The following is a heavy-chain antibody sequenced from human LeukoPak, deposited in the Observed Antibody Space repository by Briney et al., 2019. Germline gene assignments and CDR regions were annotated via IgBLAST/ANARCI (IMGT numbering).Heavy chain of an antibody. CDR1: GFTFTNYY. D-gene: IGHD2-15*01. CDR2: INQVGTET. J-gene: IGHJ4*02. V-gene: IGHV3-7*01. Sequence: GGSLRLSCAVSGFTFTNYYMSWVRQAPGKGLEWVANINQVGTETFYVDSVKGRFTISRDNAMNSLYLQMSSLRAEDTAVYYCAQLLLRGPTAWGQGTLVTVSS. CDR3: AQLLLRGPTA.